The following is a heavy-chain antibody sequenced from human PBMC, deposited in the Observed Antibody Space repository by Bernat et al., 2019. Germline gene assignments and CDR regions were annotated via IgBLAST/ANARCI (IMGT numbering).Heavy chain of an antibody. D-gene: IGHD2-2*02. Sequence: EVQLVESGGGLIQPGGSLRLSCAASGFTVSSNYMSWVRQAPGKGLEWVSVIYSGGSTYYADSVKGRFTISRDNSKITLYLQMNNLRAENTAVYYCARGLVPAAISPDCYGMDVWGQGTTVTVS. CDR3: ARGLVPAAISPDCYGMDV. CDR2: IYSGGST. CDR1: GFTVSSNY. J-gene: IGHJ6*02. V-gene: IGHV3-53*01.